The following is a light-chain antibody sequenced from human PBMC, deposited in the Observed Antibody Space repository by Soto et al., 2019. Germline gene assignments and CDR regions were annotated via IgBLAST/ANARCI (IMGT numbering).Light chain of an antibody. CDR1: QSVSSSS. CDR2: GAS. Sequence: EIVLTQSPVTLCLSPGERATLSCSASQSVSSSSLAWYQQKPGQAPRLLIYGASSRATGIPARFSASGSGTDFTLTISRLEPEDFAVYYCQQYSASPRNFGQGTKVDIK. J-gene: IGKJ1*01. V-gene: IGKV3-20*01. CDR3: QQYSASPRN.